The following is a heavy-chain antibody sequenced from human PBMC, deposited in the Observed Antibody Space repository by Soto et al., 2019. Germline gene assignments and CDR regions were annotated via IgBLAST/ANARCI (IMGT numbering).Heavy chain of an antibody. J-gene: IGHJ6*02. CDR3: ARGVEAMATYYYYGMDV. CDR2: IIPIFGTA. Sequence: SVKVSCKASGGTFSSYAISWVRRAPGQGLEWMGGIIPIFGTANYAQKFQGRVTITADKSTSTAYMELSSLRSEDTAVYYCARGVEAMATYYYYGMDVWGQGTTVTVSS. CDR1: GGTFSSYA. V-gene: IGHV1-69*06. D-gene: IGHD5-18*01.